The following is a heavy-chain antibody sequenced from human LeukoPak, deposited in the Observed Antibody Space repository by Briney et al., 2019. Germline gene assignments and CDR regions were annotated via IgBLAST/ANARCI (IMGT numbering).Heavy chain of an antibody. CDR2: ISGSSSYI. CDR1: GFTFSSYG. J-gene: IGHJ6*03. D-gene: IGHD2-15*01. V-gene: IGHV3-21*04. CDR3: ARVLRYCSGGNCYSGGLGYMDV. Sequence: GGSLRLSCAASGFTFSSYGMSWVRQAPGKGLEWVSAISGSSSYIYYADSVKGRFTISRDNAKNSLYLQMNSLRAEDTAVYYCARVLRYCSGGNCYSGGLGYMDVWGKGTTVTISS.